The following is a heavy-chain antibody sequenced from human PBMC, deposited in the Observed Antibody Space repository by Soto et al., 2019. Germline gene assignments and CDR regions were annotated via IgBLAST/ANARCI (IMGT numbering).Heavy chain of an antibody. V-gene: IGHV1-2*02. CDR2: IKPYNGDT. CDR1: GYTFSDHI. D-gene: IGHD3-22*01. Sequence: ASVKVSCXTSGYTFSDHIIHWLRQVPGQRLEWMGWIKPYNGDTGYAQKFQGRVTLTGATTITTVYMELNSLGSDDTAVYFCARDSGYDTTGYSPFDHWGQGALVTVSS. CDR3: ARDSGYDTTGYSPFDH. J-gene: IGHJ4*02.